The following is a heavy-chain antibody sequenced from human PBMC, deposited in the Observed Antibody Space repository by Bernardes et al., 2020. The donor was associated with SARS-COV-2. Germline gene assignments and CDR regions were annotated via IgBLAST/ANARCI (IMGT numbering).Heavy chain of an antibody. J-gene: IGHJ4*02. CDR1: GFTFSSYS. Sequence: GSLRLSCVGSGFTFSSYSMNWVRQAPGKGLEWVSYISSSSSTIYYADSVKGRFTISRDNAKNSLYLQMNSLRAEDTAVYYCARDWAGGGDYWGQGTLVTVSS. CDR3: ARDWAGGGDY. D-gene: IGHD2-15*01. V-gene: IGHV3-48*04. CDR2: ISSSSSTI.